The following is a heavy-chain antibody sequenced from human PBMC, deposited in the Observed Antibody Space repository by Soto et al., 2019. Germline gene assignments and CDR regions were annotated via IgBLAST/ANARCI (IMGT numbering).Heavy chain of an antibody. CDR1: DGSISSGGYS. V-gene: IGHV4-30-2*01. CDR3: ARDKITGLFDY. J-gene: IGHJ4*02. D-gene: IGHD2-8*02. CDR2: IYHSGST. Sequence: PSETLSLTCAVSDGSISSGGYSWSWIRQPPGKGLEWIGYIYHSGSTYYNPSLKSRVTISVDTSKNQFSLKLTSVTAADTAVYYCARDKITGLFDYWGQGTLVTVSS.